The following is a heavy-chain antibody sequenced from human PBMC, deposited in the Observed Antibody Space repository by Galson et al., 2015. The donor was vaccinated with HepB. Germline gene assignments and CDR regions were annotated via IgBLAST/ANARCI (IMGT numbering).Heavy chain of an antibody. V-gene: IGHV3-30*18. J-gene: IGHJ3*02. CDR1: GFTFSSYG. D-gene: IGHD6-19*01. CDR2: ISYDGSNK. Sequence: SLRLSCAASGFTFSSYGMHWVRQAPGKGLEWVAVISYDGSNKYYADSVKGRFTISRDNSKNTLYLQMNSLRAEDTAVYYCAKFVTVAVAFDIWGQGTMVTVSS. CDR3: AKFVTVAVAFDI.